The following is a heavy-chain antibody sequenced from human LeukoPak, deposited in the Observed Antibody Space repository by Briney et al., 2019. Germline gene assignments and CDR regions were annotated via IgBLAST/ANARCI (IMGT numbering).Heavy chain of an antibody. Sequence: SETLSLTCTVSGGTISSYYWSWIRQPPGKGLEWIGYIYYSGSTNYNPSLKSRVTISVDTSKNQFSLKLTSVTAAHTAVYYCARAGSSSTSWILDYWGQGTLATVSS. CDR1: GGTISSYY. CDR2: IYYSGST. V-gene: IGHV4-59*01. D-gene: IGHD2-2*01. CDR3: ARAGSSSTSWILDY. J-gene: IGHJ4*02.